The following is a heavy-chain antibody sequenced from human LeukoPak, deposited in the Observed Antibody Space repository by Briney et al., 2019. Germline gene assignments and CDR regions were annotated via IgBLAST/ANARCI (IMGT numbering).Heavy chain of an antibody. J-gene: IGHJ4*02. D-gene: IGHD6-13*01. CDR2: INPNSGGT. CDR1: GYTFTSYA. Sequence: GASVKVSCKASGYTFTSYAMNWVRQAPGQGLEWMGWINPNSGGTNYAQKFQGRVTMTRDTSISTAYMELSRLRSDDTAAYYCARDFSRSSWYDYWGQGTLVTVSS. V-gene: IGHV1-2*02. CDR3: ARDFSRSSWYDY.